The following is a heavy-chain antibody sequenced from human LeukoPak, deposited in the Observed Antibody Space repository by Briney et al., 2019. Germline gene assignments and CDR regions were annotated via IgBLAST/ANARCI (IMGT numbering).Heavy chain of an antibody. J-gene: IGHJ4*02. CDR1: GFTFSSYA. V-gene: IGHV3-23*01. CDR2: ISGSGGST. Sequence: PGGSLRLSCAASGFTFSSYAMSWVRQAPGKGLEWVSAISGSGGSTYYADSVKGRFTISRDNSKNTLYLQMNSLRAEDTAVYYCARARRAVMYYFDYWGQGTLVTVSS. CDR3: ARARRAVMYYFDY. D-gene: IGHD6-19*01.